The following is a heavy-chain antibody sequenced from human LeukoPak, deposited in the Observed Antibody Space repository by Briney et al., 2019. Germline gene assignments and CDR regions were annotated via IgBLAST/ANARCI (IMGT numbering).Heavy chain of an antibody. J-gene: IGHJ5*02. CDR3: ARASTEYAVTDGFDP. D-gene: IGHD4-17*01. CDR1: GFTFRDYT. CDR2: VSFGSSYI. Sequence: GGSLRLSCAASGFTFRDYTMNWVRQSPGKGLQWVSYVSFGSSYISYADSLKGRFTISRDDAKSSVYLEMTSLRAEDTAVYYCARASTEYAVTDGFDPWGPGTLVTVSS. V-gene: IGHV3-21*01.